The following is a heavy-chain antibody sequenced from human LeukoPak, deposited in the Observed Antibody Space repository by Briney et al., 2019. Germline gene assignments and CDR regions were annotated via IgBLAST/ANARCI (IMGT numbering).Heavy chain of an antibody. J-gene: IGHJ4*02. CDR3: ARVAYSAYDYPTLLPPFDY. Sequence: GGSLRLSCAASGFTFDDYGMSWVRQAPGKGLEWVSGINWNDGSTAYADSVKGRFTISRDNAKNSLYLQMNSLRAEDTALYYCARVAYSAYDYPTLLPPFDYWGQGTLVTVSS. D-gene: IGHD5-12*01. CDR2: INWNDGST. CDR1: GFTFDDYG. V-gene: IGHV3-20*04.